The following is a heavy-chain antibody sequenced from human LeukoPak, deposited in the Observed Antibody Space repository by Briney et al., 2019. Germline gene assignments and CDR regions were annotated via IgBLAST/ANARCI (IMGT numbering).Heavy chain of an antibody. V-gene: IGHV4-34*01. J-gene: IGHJ4*02. D-gene: IGHD2-2*01. CDR1: GGSFSGYY. CDR2: INHSGST. CDR3: ARGIRYCSSTSCYGRRYFDY. Sequence: SETLSLTCAVYGGSFSGYYWSWIRQPPGKGLEWIGEINHSGSTNYNPSLKSRVTISVDTSKNQFSLKLSSVTAADTAVYYCARGIRYCSSTSCYGRRYFDYWGQGTLVTVPS.